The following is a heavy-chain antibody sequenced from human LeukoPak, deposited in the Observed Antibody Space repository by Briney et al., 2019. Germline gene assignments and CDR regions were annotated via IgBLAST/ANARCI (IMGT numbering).Heavy chain of an antibody. CDR1: GGSINYYY. V-gene: IGHV4-59*01. Sequence: SETLSLTCTVSGGSINYYYWMWIRQPPGKGLEWIGYIYYSGGTHYNPSLKSRVTMLVDTSKNQFSLKLTAADTAVYYCARDPSGYFNYWGQGTLATVSP. CDR2: IYYSGGT. J-gene: IGHJ4*02. D-gene: IGHD3-22*01. CDR3: ARDPSGYFNY.